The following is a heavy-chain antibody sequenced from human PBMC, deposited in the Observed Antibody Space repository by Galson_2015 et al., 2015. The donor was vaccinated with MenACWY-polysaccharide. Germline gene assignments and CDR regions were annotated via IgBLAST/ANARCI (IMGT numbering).Heavy chain of an antibody. CDR1: GYTFTSYD. D-gene: IGHD2-21*01. Sequence: SVKVSCRASGYTFTSYDINWVRQAPGQGLEWMGWMNPNSGNTGYAQKFQGRVTMTSSSAMTTAYMELSSLRSEDTAVYYCARIIARKYTFADSWGQGTLVTVSS. J-gene: IGHJ4*02. V-gene: IGHV1-8*01. CDR2: MNPNSGNT. CDR3: ARIIARKYTFADS.